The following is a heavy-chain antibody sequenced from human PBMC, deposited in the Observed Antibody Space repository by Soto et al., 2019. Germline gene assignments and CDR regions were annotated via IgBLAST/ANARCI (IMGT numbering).Heavy chain of an antibody. Sequence: PGESLKISCKASGYIFTTYWIGWVRQMPGKGLEWMGTIFPGDSDTRYSPSFQGQVTISVDKSVSTAYLQWGSLKASDTAMYYCARHPPTVVTPYYYGMDVWGQGTTVTVSS. CDR2: IFPGDSDT. D-gene: IGHD4-17*01. CDR1: GYIFTTYW. V-gene: IGHV5-51*01. J-gene: IGHJ6*02. CDR3: ARHPPTVVTPYYYGMDV.